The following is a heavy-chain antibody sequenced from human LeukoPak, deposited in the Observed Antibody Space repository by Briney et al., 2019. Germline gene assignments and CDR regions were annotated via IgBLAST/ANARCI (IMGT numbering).Heavy chain of an antibody. D-gene: IGHD3-9*01. Sequence: QPGGPLRLSCAASGFTFSSYAMSWVRQAPGKGLEWVSAISGSGGSTYYADSVKGRFTISRDNSKNTLYLQMNSLRAEDTAVYYCAKEYYDILTGSYYYYYGMDVWGQGTTVTVSS. J-gene: IGHJ6*02. CDR3: AKEYYDILTGSYYYYYGMDV. CDR1: GFTFSSYA. V-gene: IGHV3-23*01. CDR2: ISGSGGST.